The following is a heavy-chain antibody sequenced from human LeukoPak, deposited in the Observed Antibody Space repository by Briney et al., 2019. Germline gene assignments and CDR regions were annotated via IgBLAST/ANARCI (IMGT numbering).Heavy chain of an antibody. CDR1: GFIFNNYW. J-gene: IGHJ4*02. CDR2: IKQDGSEK. CDR3: ARDSLIVGGTRSLDS. D-gene: IGHD1-26*01. V-gene: IGHV3-7*03. Sequence: GGSLRLSCAASGFIFNNYWMNWVRQAPGKGVEWVANIKQDGSEKNYVGSVKGRFTISRDNAKNSLYLQMYSLRAEDTAVYYCARDSLIVGGTRSLDSWGQGTLVTVSS.